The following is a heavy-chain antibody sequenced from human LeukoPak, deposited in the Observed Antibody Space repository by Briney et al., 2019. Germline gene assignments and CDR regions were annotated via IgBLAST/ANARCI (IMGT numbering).Heavy chain of an antibody. J-gene: IGHJ4*02. CDR3: ARDPVAGTAQYD. Sequence: GGSLRLSCAASGFTFSSHPMSWVRLAPGKGLEWVSSIRGSGDSTYYADSVKGRFTISRDNTKNTLYLQMNSLRAEDTAVYYCARDPVAGTAQYDWGQGTLVTVSS. D-gene: IGHD6-19*01. CDR2: IRGSGDST. V-gene: IGHV3-23*01. CDR1: GFTFSSHP.